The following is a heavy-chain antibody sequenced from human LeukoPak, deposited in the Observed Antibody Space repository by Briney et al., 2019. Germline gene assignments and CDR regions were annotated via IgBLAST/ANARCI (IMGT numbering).Heavy chain of an antibody. V-gene: IGHV3-30*03. CDR3: ARGYCSSGNCYFLDS. CDR1: GFTFTNFG. CDR2: ISYDGSNK. J-gene: IGHJ4*02. D-gene: IGHD2-15*01. Sequence: PGGSLRLSCAASGFTFTNFGIHWVRQAPGKGLEWVSLISYDGSNKYYADSVKGCFTISRDNSKSTLFLQMNSLRTEDTAVYYCARGYCSSGNCYFLDSWGQGTLVTVSS.